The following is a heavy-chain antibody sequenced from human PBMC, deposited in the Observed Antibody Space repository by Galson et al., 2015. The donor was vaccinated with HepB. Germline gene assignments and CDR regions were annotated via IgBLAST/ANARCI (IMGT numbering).Heavy chain of an antibody. CDR2: ISSSSSYI. V-gene: IGHV3-21*04. Sequence: SLRLSCAASGFTFSSYSMNWVRQAPGKGLEWVSSISSSSSYIYYADSVKGRFTISRDNAKNSLYLQMNSLRAEDTAVYYCAKLRDPGKYYFDYWGQGTLVTVSS. J-gene: IGHJ4*02. D-gene: IGHD4-23*01. CDR3: AKLRDPGKYYFDY. CDR1: GFTFSSYS.